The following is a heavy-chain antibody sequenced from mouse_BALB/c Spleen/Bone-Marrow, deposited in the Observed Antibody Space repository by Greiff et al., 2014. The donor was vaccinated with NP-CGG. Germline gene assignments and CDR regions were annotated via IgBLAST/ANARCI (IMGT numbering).Heavy chain of an antibody. Sequence: VHVKQSGAELVKPGASVKSSCTASGFNIKDTYMHWAKQRPEQGLEWIGRIDPANGNTKYDPKFQGKATITADTSSNTAYLQLSSLTSEDTAVYYCARYRLGTYFDYWGQGPTLTVSS. D-gene: IGHD2-14*01. V-gene: IGHV14-3*02. J-gene: IGHJ2*01. CDR3: ARYRLGTYFDY. CDR1: GFNIKDTY. CDR2: IDPANGNT.